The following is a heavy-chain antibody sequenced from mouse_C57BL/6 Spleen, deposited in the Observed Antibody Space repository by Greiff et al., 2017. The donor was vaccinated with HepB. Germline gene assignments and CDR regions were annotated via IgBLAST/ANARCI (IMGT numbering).Heavy chain of an antibody. J-gene: IGHJ4*01. V-gene: IGHV5-16*01. D-gene: IGHD4-1*01. Sequence: EVQLVESEGGLVQPGSSMKLSCTASGFTFSDYYMAWVRQVPEKGLEWVANINYDGSSTYYLDSLKSRFIISRDNAKNILYLQMSSLKSEDTATYYCARDGRPYAMDYWGQGTSVTVSS. CDR3: ARDGRPYAMDY. CDR1: GFTFSDYY. CDR2: INYDGSST.